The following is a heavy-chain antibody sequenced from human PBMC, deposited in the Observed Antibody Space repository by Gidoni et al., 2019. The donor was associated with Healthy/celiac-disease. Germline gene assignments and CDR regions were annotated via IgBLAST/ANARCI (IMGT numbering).Heavy chain of an antibody. Sequence: EVQLVESGGGLVQPGGSLRLSCAASGFTFSSYWMSWVRQAPGKGLEWVANIKQDGSEKYYVDSVKGRFTISRDNAKNSLYLQMNSLRAEDTAVYYCARDGDVEVPAGAVQYYYYGMDVWGQGTTVTVSS. V-gene: IGHV3-7*01. J-gene: IGHJ6*02. CDR1: GFTFSSYW. CDR2: IKQDGSEK. D-gene: IGHD2-2*01. CDR3: ARDGDVEVPAGAVQYYYYGMDV.